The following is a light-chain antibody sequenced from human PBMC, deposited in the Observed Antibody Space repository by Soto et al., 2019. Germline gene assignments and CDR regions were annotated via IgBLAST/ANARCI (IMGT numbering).Light chain of an antibody. CDR1: SSDVGGYNY. V-gene: IGLV2-14*01. CDR2: EVS. Sequence: QSALTQPASVSGSPGQSITISCTGTSSDVGGYNYVSWYQQHPGKAPKLMIYEVSNRPSGVSNRFSGSKSGNTASLTISGLPAEDEADYYCRSYTSSSTVVFGGGTKVTVL. J-gene: IGLJ2*01. CDR3: RSYTSSSTVV.